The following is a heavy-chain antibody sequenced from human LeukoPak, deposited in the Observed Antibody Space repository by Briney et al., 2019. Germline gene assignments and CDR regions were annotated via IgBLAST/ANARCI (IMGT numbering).Heavy chain of an antibody. CDR2: IYYSGST. D-gene: IGHD6-13*01. V-gene: IGHV4-59*01. J-gene: IGHJ4*02. CDR1: GGSISSYY. Sequence: SETLSLTCTVSGGSISSYYWSWIRQPPGKGLEWIGYIYYSGSTNYNPSLKSRVTISVDTSKNQFSLKLSSVTAADTAVYYCARAKNGAAELGYWGQGTMVTVSS. CDR3: ARAKNGAAELGY.